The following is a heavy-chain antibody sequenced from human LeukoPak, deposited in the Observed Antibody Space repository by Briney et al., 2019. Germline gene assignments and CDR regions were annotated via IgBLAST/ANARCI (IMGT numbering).Heavy chain of an antibody. CDR3: ARGGYCSSTSCYTRWFDP. D-gene: IGHD2-2*02. CDR1: GASISSDY. Sequence: SETLSLTCSVSGASISSDYWSWIRQPPGKGLEWIGNIYSSETTKYNPSLRSRATISGDTSKNQFSLKLSSVTAADTAVYYCARGGYCSSTSCYTRWFDPWGQGTLVTVSS. V-gene: IGHV4-4*09. J-gene: IGHJ5*02. CDR2: IYSSETT.